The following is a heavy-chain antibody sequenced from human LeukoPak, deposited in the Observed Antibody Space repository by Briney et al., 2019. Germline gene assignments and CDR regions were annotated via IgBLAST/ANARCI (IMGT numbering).Heavy chain of an antibody. CDR1: SGSISSYY. CDR2: IYYSGTT. CDR3: ARDSRPAHYYDSSGQDWYFDL. D-gene: IGHD3-22*01. Sequence: PSETLSLTCTVSSGSISSYYWSWIRQPPGKGLEWIGYIYYSGTTNYNPSLKSRVTISVVTSKNQFSLKLSSVTAADTAVYYCARDSRPAHYYDSSGQDWYFDLWGRGTLVTVSS. J-gene: IGHJ2*01. V-gene: IGHV4-59*01.